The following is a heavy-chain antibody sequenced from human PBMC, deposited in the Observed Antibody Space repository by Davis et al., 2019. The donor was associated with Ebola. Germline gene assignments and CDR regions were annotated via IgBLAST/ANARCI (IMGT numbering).Heavy chain of an antibody. D-gene: IGHD1-26*01. CDR2: IKEDRSER. Sequence: PGGSLRLSCAASGFTFSNYWMSWVRQAPGKGLEWVANIKEDRSERYYVDSVKGRFTISRDNAKNSLYLRMNGLRAEDTGVYYCASPSGSYSIWGQGTLVTVSS. CDR1: GFTFSNYW. V-gene: IGHV3-7*01. J-gene: IGHJ4*02. CDR3: ASPSGSYSI.